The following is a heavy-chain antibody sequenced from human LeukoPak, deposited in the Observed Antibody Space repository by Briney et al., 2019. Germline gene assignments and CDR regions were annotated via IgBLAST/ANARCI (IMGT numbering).Heavy chain of an antibody. Sequence: ASAKVSCKASGYTFTSYGISWVRQAPGQGLEWMGWISAYNGNTNYAQKLQGRVTMTTDTSTSTAYMELRSLRSDDTAVYYCARLWFGEFPFDYWGQGTLVTVSS. CDR2: ISAYNGNT. V-gene: IGHV1-18*01. J-gene: IGHJ4*02. CDR3: ARLWFGEFPFDY. D-gene: IGHD3-10*01. CDR1: GYTFTSYG.